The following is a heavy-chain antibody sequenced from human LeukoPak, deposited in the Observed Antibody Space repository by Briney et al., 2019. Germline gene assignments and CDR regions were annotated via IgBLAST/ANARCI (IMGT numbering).Heavy chain of an antibody. V-gene: IGHV1-2*06. CDR2: INPNSGGT. J-gene: IGHJ4*02. Sequence: AASVKVSCKASGYTFTGYYMHWVRQAPGQGLEWMGRINPNSGGTNYAQKFQGRVTMTRDTSISTAYMELSRLRSDDTAVYYCAREDSTDLTFDYWGQGTLVTVSS. CDR3: AREDSTDLTFDY. CDR1: GYTFTGYY. D-gene: IGHD2/OR15-2a*01.